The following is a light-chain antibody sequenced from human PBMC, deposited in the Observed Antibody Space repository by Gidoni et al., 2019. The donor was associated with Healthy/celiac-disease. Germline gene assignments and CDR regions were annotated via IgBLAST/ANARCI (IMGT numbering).Light chain of an antibody. CDR2: QDR. CDR3: QAWDSSTGV. V-gene: IGLV3-1*01. J-gene: IGLJ1*01. Sequence: SYGQTQPRSVAVSPGQTASITCSGDKLGDKYACWYQQKPGQPPVLVIYQDRKRPAGIPERFAGSNSGNTATLTISGTQAMDAADYYCQAWDSSTGVFGTGTKVTVL. CDR1: KLGDKY.